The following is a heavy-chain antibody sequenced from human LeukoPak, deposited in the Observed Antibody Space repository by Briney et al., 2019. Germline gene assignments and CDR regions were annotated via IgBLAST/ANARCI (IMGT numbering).Heavy chain of an antibody. CDR2: IIPILGIA. CDR3: ARDPQSDYGDYVVYYYGMDV. CDR1: GGTFSSYA. Sequence: SVKVSCKASGGTFSSYAISWVRQAPGQGLEWMGRIIPILGIANYAQKFQGRVTITADKSTSTAYMELSSLRSEDTAVYYCARDPQSDYGDYVVYYYGMDVWGQGTTVTVSS. V-gene: IGHV1-69*04. D-gene: IGHD4-17*01. J-gene: IGHJ6*02.